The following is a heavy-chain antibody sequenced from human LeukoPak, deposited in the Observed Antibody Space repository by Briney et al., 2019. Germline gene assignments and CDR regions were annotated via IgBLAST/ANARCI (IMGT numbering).Heavy chain of an antibody. CDR2: MTINSGNT. D-gene: IGHD6-13*01. CDR3: SRGSSWYYGPVGIDP. V-gene: IGHV1-8*01. Sequence: ASVKVSCKASGYTFTSYDINWVRQATGPGLEWMGWMTINSGNTGYAQKFHGRVTMTRNTSISTAYMELSSLRSEDTAVYYCSRGSSWYYGPVGIDPWGQGTLVTVSS. CDR1: GYTFTSYD. J-gene: IGHJ5*02.